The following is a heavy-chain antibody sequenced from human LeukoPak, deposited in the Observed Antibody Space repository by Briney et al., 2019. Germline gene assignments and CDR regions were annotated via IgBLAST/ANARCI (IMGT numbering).Heavy chain of an antibody. CDR1: GFTFSSYS. Sequence: GGSLRLSCAASGFTFSSYSMSWVRQAPGEGLEWVSAISGSGGSTYYADSVKGRFTISRDNSKNTPYLQMNSLRAEDTAVYYCAKDLSDPVMVIDSWGQGTLVTVSS. CDR3: AKDLSDPVMVIDS. CDR2: ISGSGGST. V-gene: IGHV3-23*01. D-gene: IGHD5-18*01. J-gene: IGHJ4*02.